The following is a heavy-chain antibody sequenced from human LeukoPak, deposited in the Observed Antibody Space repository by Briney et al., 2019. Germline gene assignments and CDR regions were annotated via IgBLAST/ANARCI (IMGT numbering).Heavy chain of an antibody. CDR1: GGSISSSSYY. Sequence: SETLSLTCTVSGGSISSSSYYWGWIRQPPGKGLEWIGRIYTSGSTNYNPSLKSRVTTSVDTSKNQFSLKLSSVTAADTAVYYCARDGRGITMVRGVIKNYYYMDVWGKGTTVTISS. V-gene: IGHV4-39*07. CDR3: ARDGRGITMVRGVIKNYYYMDV. J-gene: IGHJ6*03. CDR2: IYTSGST. D-gene: IGHD3-10*01.